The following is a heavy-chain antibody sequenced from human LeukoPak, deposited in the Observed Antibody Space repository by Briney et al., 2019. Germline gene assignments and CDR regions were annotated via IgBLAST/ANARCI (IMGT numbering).Heavy chain of an antibody. J-gene: IGHJ6*03. CDR3: ARGQRDIVVVPAALRADYYYYMDV. Sequence: PSETLSLTCAVYGASFSDYFWSWIRQPPGKGLEWIGEINHSESTNYNPSLKSRVTISVDASKNQFSLKLSSVTAADTAVYYCARGQRDIVVVPAALRADYYYYMDVWAEGTTVTVSS. CDR2: INHSEST. V-gene: IGHV4-34*01. CDR1: GASFSDYF. D-gene: IGHD2-2*01.